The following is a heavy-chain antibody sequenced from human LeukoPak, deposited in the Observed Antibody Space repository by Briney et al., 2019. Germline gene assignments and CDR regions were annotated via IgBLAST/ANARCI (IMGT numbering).Heavy chain of an antibody. D-gene: IGHD3-22*01. J-gene: IGHJ5*02. CDR2: ISVCNGNT. CDR3: ARGGSNYDTTVYYYEDWFDP. CDR1: GYSFANYG. Sequence: GASVKVSCKASGYSFANYGITWVRQAPGQGLEWMGWISVCNGNTIYAHKLQGRVTMTTDTSTSTAYMELRSLRSDDTAVYYCARGGSNYDTTVYYYEDWFDPWGQGTLVTVSS. V-gene: IGHV1-18*01.